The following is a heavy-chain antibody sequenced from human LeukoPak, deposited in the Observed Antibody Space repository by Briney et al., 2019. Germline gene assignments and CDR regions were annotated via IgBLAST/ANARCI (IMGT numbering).Heavy chain of an antibody. Sequence: GGSLRLSCAASGFTFSSYAMHWVRQAPGKGLEWVAVISYDGSNKYYADSVKGRFTISRDNFKNTLYLQMNSLRAEDTAVYYCARANTLVVPYFDYWGQGTLVTVSS. CDR2: ISYDGSNK. V-gene: IGHV3-30-3*01. D-gene: IGHD2-21*01. CDR1: GFTFSSYA. J-gene: IGHJ4*02. CDR3: ARANTLVVPYFDY.